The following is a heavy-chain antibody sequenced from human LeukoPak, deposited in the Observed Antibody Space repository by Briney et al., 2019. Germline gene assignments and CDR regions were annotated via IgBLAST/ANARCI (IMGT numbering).Heavy chain of an antibody. V-gene: IGHV1-69*01. Sequence: SVKVSCKASGGTFSSYAISWVRQAPGQGLEWMGGIIPIFGTANYAQKFQGRVTITADESTSTAYMELSSLRSEDTAVYYCAATATLGFRFDPWDQGTLVTVSS. D-gene: IGHD2-15*01. J-gene: IGHJ5*02. CDR2: IIPIFGTA. CDR1: GGTFSSYA. CDR3: AATATLGFRFDP.